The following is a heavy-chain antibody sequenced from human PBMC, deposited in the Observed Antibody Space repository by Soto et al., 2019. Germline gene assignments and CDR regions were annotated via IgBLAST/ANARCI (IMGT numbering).Heavy chain of an antibody. CDR2: ISSSSSYT. J-gene: IGHJ4*02. CDR1: GFTFSDYY. Sequence: GGSLRLSCAASGFTFSDYYMSWIRQAPGKGLEWVSYISSSSSYTNYADSVKGRFTISRDNAKNSLYLQMNSLRAEDTAVYYRARDYAGYSSGCDYWGQGTLVTVSS. D-gene: IGHD6-19*01. V-gene: IGHV3-11*05. CDR3: ARDYAGYSSGCDY.